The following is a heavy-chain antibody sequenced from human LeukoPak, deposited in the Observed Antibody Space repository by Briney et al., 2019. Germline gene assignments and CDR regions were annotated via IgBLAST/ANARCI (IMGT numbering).Heavy chain of an antibody. Sequence: ASVKVSCKTSGYTFTKHPMHWVRQAPGQRLEWMGWINTDNGNTKYSEKFQGRVAITRDTSASTAYMELNSLTSEDTALHYCAPLIGAYFDYWGQGTLVTVSS. V-gene: IGHV1-3*04. CDR3: APLIGAYFDY. J-gene: IGHJ4*02. D-gene: IGHD3-10*01. CDR1: GYTFTKHP. CDR2: INTDNGNT.